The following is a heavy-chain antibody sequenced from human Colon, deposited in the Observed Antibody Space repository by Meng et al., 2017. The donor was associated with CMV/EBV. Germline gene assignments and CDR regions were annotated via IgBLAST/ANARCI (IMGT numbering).Heavy chain of an antibody. CDR3: AYSRGSSGWAFDY. CDR1: GFSLNTREVG. V-gene: IGHV2-5*02. CDR2: IYWDDDK. D-gene: IGHD6-19*01. Sequence: QITLKESGPTLVKPTQTLTVTCTFSGFSLNTREVGVGWIRQPPGKALEWLALIYWDDDKRYSPSLKNRLTITKDTSENQVVLTMTNMDPVDTGTYYCAYSRGSSGWAFDYWGQGTLVTVSS. J-gene: IGHJ4*02.